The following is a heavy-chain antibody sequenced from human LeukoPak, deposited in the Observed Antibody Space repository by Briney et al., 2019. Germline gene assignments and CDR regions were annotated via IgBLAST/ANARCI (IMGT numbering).Heavy chain of an antibody. CDR3: ARDYGDYVANWFDP. CDR2: ISAHNGDT. Sequence: ASVKVSCKASNYTFTRYGISWVRQAPGQGLEWMGWISAHNGDTKYAEKFQGRVTMTTDTSTSIAYMEVRSLRSDDTAVYYCARDYGDYVANWFDPWGQGTLVTVSS. D-gene: IGHD4-17*01. V-gene: IGHV1-18*01. J-gene: IGHJ5*02. CDR1: NYTFTRYG.